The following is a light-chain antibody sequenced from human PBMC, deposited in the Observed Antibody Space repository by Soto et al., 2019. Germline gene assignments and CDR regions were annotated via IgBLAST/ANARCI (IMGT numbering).Light chain of an antibody. CDR2: ATS. CDR1: HNIGKF. V-gene: IGKV1-39*01. J-gene: IGKJ4*01. CDR3: QQSLSSPLT. Sequence: DIQMTQSPSSLSASVGDRVTITCRPSHNIGKFLNWYQQKPGKAPTALIHATSTLQSGVSSRFSGSGSDTEFTLTITSLQPEDFATYFCQQSLSSPLTFGGGTKV.